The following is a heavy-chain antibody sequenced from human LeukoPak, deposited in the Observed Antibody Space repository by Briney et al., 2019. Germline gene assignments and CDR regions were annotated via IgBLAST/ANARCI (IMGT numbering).Heavy chain of an antibody. CDR3: ARAKLELYWFDP. J-gene: IGHJ5*02. CDR2: IYHSGST. CDR1: GYSISSGYY. D-gene: IGHD1-7*01. Sequence: SETLSLTCTVSGYSISSGYYWGWIRQPPGKGLEWIGGIYHSGSTYYNPSLKSRVTISVDTSKNQFSLKLSSVTAADTAVYYCARAKLELYWFDPWGQGTLVTVSS. V-gene: IGHV4-38-2*02.